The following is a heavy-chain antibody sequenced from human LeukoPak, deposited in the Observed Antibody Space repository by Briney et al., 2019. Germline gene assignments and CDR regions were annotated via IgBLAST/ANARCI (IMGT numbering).Heavy chain of an antibody. Sequence: GGSLRLSCAASGFNFNTFIMHWVRQAPGKGLEWVTFLRAGGPYGTEKFYADSVKGRFTISRDNAENSLYLQMNSLRVEDTAVYYCARAPTVLVGYCSSSSCQADYWGQGTLVTVSS. CDR1: GFNFNTFI. CDR3: ARAPTVLVGYCSSSSCQADY. D-gene: IGHD2-2*01. V-gene: IGHV3-21*01. CDR2: LRAGGPYGTEK. J-gene: IGHJ4*02.